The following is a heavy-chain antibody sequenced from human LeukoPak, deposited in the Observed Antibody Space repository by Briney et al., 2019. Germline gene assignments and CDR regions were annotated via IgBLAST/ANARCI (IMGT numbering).Heavy chain of an antibody. D-gene: IGHD1-26*01. V-gene: IGHV1-69*05. CDR3: ARDEGKGGSPTGD. CDR1: GGTFSIYA. CDR2: IIPIFGTA. J-gene: IGHJ4*02. Sequence: VASVTVSCKASGGTFSIYAISWVRQAPGQGLEWMGGIIPIFGTANYAQKFQGRVTITTDESTSTAYMELSSLRSEDTAVYYCARDEGKGGSPTGDWGQGTLVTVSS.